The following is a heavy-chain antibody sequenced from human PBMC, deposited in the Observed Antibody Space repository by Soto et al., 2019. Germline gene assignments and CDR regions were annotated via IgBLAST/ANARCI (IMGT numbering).Heavy chain of an antibody. CDR2: ISGSGGST. J-gene: IGHJ1*01. Sequence: GGSLRLSCAASGFTFSSYAMSWVRQAPGKGLEWVSAISGSGGSTYYADSVKGRFTISRDNSKNTLYLQMNSLRAEDTAVYYCAKDAGAILEYSSSWFTQIRNEYIQHWGQGTLVTVSS. D-gene: IGHD6-13*01. CDR3: AKDAGAILEYSSSWFTQIRNEYIQH. CDR1: GFTFSSYA. V-gene: IGHV3-23*01.